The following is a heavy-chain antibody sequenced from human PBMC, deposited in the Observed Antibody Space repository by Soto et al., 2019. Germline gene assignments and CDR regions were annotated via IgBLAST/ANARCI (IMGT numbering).Heavy chain of an antibody. CDR3: ASGGGGYFDY. CDR1: GGSVSSGSYY. J-gene: IGHJ4*02. D-gene: IGHD3-16*01. CDR2: IYYSGST. V-gene: IGHV4-61*01. Sequence: LSLTCTVSGGSVSSGSYYWSWIRQPPGKGLEWIGYIYYSGSTNYNPSLKSRVTISVDTSKNQFSLKLSSVSAADTAVYYCASGGGGYFDYWGQGTLVTVSS.